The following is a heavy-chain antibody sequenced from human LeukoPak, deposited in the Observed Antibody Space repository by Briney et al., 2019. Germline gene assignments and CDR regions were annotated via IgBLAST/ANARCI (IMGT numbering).Heavy chain of an antibody. CDR2: ISGSGGST. Sequence: GGSLRLSCAASGFTFSSYAMSWVRQAPGKGLEWVSAISGSGGSTYYADSVKGRFTISRDKSKNTLYLQMNSLRAEDTAVYYCAKDPDSGSGGYYYYGMDVWGQGTTVTVSS. V-gene: IGHV3-23*01. CDR3: AKDPDSGSGGYYYYGMDV. CDR1: GFTFSSYA. J-gene: IGHJ6*02. D-gene: IGHD6-6*01.